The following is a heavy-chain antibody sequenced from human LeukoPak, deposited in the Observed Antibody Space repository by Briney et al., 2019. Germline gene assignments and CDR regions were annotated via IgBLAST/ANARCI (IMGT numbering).Heavy chain of an antibody. CDR2: ISSSSSYI. CDR3: ARAEYYYDSSGYPTH. V-gene: IGHV3-21*01. D-gene: IGHD3-22*01. Sequence: GGSLRLSCAASVFTFSSYSMNWVRQAPGKGLWWVSSISSSSSYIYYADSVKGRFTISRDNAKNSLYLQMNSLRAEDTAVYYCARAEYYYDSSGYPTHWGQGTLVTVSS. CDR1: VFTFSSYS. J-gene: IGHJ4*02.